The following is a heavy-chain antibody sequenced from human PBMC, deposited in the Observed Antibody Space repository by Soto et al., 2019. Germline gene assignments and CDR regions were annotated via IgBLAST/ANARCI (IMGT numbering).Heavy chain of an antibody. D-gene: IGHD3-22*01. CDR3: ARGEDSDGYYRDYFDY. V-gene: IGHV1-46*01. J-gene: IGHJ4*02. Sequence: ASVKVSCKASGYTFTSYYMHWVRQAPGQGLEWMGLIKPSGGSTSYAQKFQGRVTMTRDTSKSTVYMELSSLRSEDTAVYYCARGEDSDGYYRDYFDYWGQGTLVTVSS. CDR2: IKPSGGST. CDR1: GYTFTSYY.